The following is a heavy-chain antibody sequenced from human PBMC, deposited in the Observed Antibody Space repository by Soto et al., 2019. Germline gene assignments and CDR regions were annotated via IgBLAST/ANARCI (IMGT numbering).Heavy chain of an antibody. CDR1: GGTFSSYA. Sequence: VKVSCKASGGTFSSYAISWVRQAPGQGLEWMGGIIPIFGTANYAQKFQGRVTITADESTSTAYMELSSLRSEDTAVYYCAREGLYCGGDCSGNWFDPWGQGTLVTVSS. J-gene: IGHJ5*02. CDR3: AREGLYCGGDCSGNWFDP. D-gene: IGHD2-21*02. V-gene: IGHV1-69*01. CDR2: IIPIFGTA.